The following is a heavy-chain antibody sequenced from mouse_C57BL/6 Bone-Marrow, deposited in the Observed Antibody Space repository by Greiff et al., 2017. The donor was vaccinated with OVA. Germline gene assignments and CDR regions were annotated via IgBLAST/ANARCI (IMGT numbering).Heavy chain of an antibody. Sequence: QVQLKQPGAELVKPGASVKLSCKASGYTFTSYWMQWVKQRPGQGLEWIGEIHPSDSYTNYNQKFKGKATLTVDTSSSTAYMQLNSLTSEDSAVYYCASAVFAYWGQGTLVTVSA. CDR3: ASAVFAY. CDR2: IHPSDSYT. CDR1: GYTFTSYW. J-gene: IGHJ3*01. V-gene: IGHV1-50*01.